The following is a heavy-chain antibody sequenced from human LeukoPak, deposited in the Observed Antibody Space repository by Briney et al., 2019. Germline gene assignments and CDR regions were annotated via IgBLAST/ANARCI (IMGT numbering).Heavy chain of an antibody. Sequence: SETLSLTCAVYGGSFSGYYWSWIRQPPGKGLEWIGEINHSGSTNYNPSLKSRVTISVDTSKNQFSLKLSSVTAADTAVYYCATGFDWLLSFDYWAREPWSPSPQ. V-gene: IGHV4-34*01. J-gene: IGHJ4*02. CDR3: ATGFDWLLSFDY. CDR1: GGSFSGYY. D-gene: IGHD3-9*01. CDR2: INHSGST.